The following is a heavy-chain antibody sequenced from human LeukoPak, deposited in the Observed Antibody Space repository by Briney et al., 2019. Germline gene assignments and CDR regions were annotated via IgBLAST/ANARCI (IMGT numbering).Heavy chain of an antibody. CDR1: GYTFTGYY. Sequence: ASVKVSCNASGYTFTGYYMHWVRQAPGQGLEWMVWINPNSGNTGYTEKFQGRVTMTRNTSISTAYMGVSSLRSEDTAVYYCARGHRVLRYFVWLPKRDWYFDLWGRGTLVTVSS. D-gene: IGHD3-9*01. CDR2: INPNSGNT. J-gene: IGHJ2*01. CDR3: ARGHRVLRYFVWLPKRDWYFDL. V-gene: IGHV1-8*02.